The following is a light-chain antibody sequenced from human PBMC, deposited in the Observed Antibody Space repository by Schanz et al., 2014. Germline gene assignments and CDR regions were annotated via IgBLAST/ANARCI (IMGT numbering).Light chain of an antibody. Sequence: EIVLTQSPGTLSLSPGERATLSCRASQTVSSNYLAWYQQKPGQAPRLLIYETSNRATGIPARFSGSGSGTDFTLTITSLEPEDFAVYYCQRRSNWSWTFGQGTKVEIK. CDR1: QTVSSNY. CDR2: ETS. J-gene: IGKJ1*01. CDR3: QRRSNWSWT. V-gene: IGKV3D-20*02.